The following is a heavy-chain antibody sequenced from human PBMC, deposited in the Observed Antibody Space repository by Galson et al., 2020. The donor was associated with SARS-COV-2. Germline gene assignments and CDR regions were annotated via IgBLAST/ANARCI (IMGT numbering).Heavy chain of an antibody. CDR3: ASNYYDSSAPGDY. J-gene: IGHJ4*02. Sequence: GESLKISCAASGFTFDDYGMSWVRQAPGKGLEWVSGINWNGGSTGYADSVKGRFTISRDNAKNSLYLQMNSLRAEDTALYHCASNYYDSSAPGDYWGQGTLVTVSS. V-gene: IGHV3-20*01. D-gene: IGHD3-22*01. CDR1: GFTFDDYG. CDR2: INWNGGST.